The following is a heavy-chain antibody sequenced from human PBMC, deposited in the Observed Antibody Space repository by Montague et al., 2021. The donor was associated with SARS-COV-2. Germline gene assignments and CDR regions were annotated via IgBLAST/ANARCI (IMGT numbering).Heavy chain of an antibody. D-gene: IGHD4-17*01. J-gene: IGHJ4*02. CDR1: GFTFSRYD. V-gene: IGHV3-30-3*01. Sequence: SLRLSCAASGFTFSRYDIHWVRQATGKGLEWVAVISYDGNNKYYADSVKGRFSVSRDNAKNTLHLQMNSLRAEDTALYFCARGSSRFGDYTFHFDFWGQGTLVTVSS. CDR2: ISYDGNNK. CDR3: ARGSSRFGDYTFHFDF.